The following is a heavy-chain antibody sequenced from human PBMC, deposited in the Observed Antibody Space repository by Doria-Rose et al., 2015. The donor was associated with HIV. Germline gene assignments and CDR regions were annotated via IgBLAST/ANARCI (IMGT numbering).Heavy chain of an antibody. CDR2: INWNGGST. V-gene: IGHV3-20*04. CDR3: ARAAPYYDSSGVGGDY. CDR1: GFTFDDYG. J-gene: IGHJ4*02. Sequence: VQLVQSGGGVVRPGGSLRLSCAASGFTFDDYGMSWVRQAPGKGLEWGSGINWNGGSTGYADSAKGRFTISRDNAKNSLYLQMNSLRAEDTALYYCARAAPYYDSSGVGGDYWGQGTLVTVSS. D-gene: IGHD3-22*01.